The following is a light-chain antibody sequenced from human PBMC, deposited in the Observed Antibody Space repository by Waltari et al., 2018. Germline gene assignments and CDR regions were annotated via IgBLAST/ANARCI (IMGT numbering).Light chain of an antibody. J-gene: IGKJ4*01. Sequence: EIVLTQSPATLSLSPGQRATLSCRTSQSVSRFLAWYQQRPGQAPRLLIYDASTRATGIPVRFSGSGSGTDFTLTISSLDPDDLAVYYCQQRSSWPLTFGGGTRVQIK. V-gene: IGKV3-11*01. CDR3: QQRSSWPLT. CDR2: DAS. CDR1: QSVSRF.